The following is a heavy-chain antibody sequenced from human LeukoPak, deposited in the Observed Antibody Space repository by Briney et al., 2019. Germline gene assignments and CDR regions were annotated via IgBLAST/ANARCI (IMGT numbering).Heavy chain of an antibody. D-gene: IGHD6-19*01. J-gene: IGHJ4*02. V-gene: IGHV4-59*01. CDR3: ARLLYVYSSGWYYGYYFDY. CDR2: IYYSGST. Sequence: SETLSLTCTVSGGSISSYYWSWIRQPPGKGLEWIGYIYYSGSTNYNPSLKSRVTISVDTSKNQFSLKLSSVTAVDTAVYYCARLLYVYSSGWYYGYYFDYWGQGTLVTVSS. CDR1: GGSISSYY.